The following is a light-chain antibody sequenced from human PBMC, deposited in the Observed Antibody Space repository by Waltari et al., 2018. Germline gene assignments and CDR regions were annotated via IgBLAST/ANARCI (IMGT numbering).Light chain of an antibody. CDR1: NLGSKY. CDR3: QAWDTSTVV. J-gene: IGLJ3*02. V-gene: IGLV3-1*01. CDR2: QDS. Sequence: SYELTQPSSVSVSPGQTASITCSGYNLGSKYVSWFQQRPGQSPFLVIYQDSERPSGIPERFSGSNSGDTATLTISGTQAMDEAEYFCQAWDTSTVVFGGGTELTVL.